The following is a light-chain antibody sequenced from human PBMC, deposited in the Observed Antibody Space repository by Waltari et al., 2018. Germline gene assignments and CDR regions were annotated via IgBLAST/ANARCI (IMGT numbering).Light chain of an antibody. V-gene: IGKV3-20*01. CDR3: QQYGSSRIT. CDR2: GAS. J-gene: IGKJ5*01. CDR1: QSVSSSY. Sequence: EIVLTQSPGTLTLPQGESATLPCRANQSVSSSYLAWYQQKPGQAPRLLIYGASSRATGIPDRFSGSGSGTDFTLTISRLEPEDFAVYYCQQYGSSRITFGQGTRLEIK.